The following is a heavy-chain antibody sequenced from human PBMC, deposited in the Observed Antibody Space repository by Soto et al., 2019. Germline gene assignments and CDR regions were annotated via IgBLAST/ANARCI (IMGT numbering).Heavy chain of an antibody. D-gene: IGHD3-10*01. J-gene: IGHJ5*02. Sequence: GGSLRLSCAASGFTFSSYSMDWVRQAPGKGLEWVSSISSSSSYIYYADSVKGRFTISRDNAKNSLYLQMNSLRAEDTAVYYCARAGVDNWFDPWGQGTLVTVSS. V-gene: IGHV3-21*01. CDR1: GFTFSSYS. CDR2: ISSSSSYI. CDR3: ARAGVDNWFDP.